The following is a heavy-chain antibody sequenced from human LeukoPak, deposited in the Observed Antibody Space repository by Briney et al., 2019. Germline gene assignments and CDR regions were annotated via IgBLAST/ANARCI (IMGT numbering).Heavy chain of an antibody. V-gene: IGHV4-30-4*01. CDR3: ARPYYYDSRIDP. Sequence: TPETLSLTCTVSGGSITSGDYYWSWIRQPPGKGLEWIAYMYYSGSTYYNPSLKSRVTMSADTSKNQFSLKLSSVTAADTAVYYCARPYYYDSRIDPWGQGTLVTASS. CDR2: MYYSGST. D-gene: IGHD3-22*01. CDR1: GGSITSGDYY. J-gene: IGHJ5*02.